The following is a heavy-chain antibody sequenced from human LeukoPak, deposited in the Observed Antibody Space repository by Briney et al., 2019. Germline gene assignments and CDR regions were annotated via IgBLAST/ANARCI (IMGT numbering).Heavy chain of an antibody. CDR3: ARAIAVAGTDS. J-gene: IGHJ4*02. Sequence: PGGSLRLSCAASGFTFSSYWMHWVRQAPGKGPVWLARINSDGYSISYADSVKGRFTISGDNAKNTLYLQMNTLRAEDTAMYYCARAIAVAGTDSWGQGTLVTVSS. CDR2: INSDGYSI. D-gene: IGHD6-19*01. CDR1: GFTFSSYW. V-gene: IGHV3-74*01.